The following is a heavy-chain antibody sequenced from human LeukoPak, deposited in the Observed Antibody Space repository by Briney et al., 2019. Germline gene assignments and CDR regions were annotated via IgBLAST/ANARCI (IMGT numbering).Heavy chain of an antibody. CDR3: ARGPDWNGASDAFDI. D-gene: IGHD1-1*01. J-gene: IGHJ3*02. CDR1: GYKLTDNW. V-gene: IGHV7-4-1*02. Sequence: ASVKVSCKAFGYKLTDNWIHWVRQAPGQGLEWMGWINTNTGNPTYAQGFTGRFVFSLDISVSTAYLQISSLKAEDTAVYYCARGPDWNGASDAFDIWGQGTMVTVSS. CDR2: INTNTGNP.